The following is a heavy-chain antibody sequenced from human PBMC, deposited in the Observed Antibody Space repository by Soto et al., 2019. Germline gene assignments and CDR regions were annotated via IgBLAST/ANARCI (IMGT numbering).Heavy chain of an antibody. CDR2: IYYSGST. D-gene: IGHD3-9*01. CDR3: ARGVYDILTGYYTPMDV. CDR1: GGSISSGGYY. Sequence: TLCLTCPVSGGSISSGGYYWSWIRQHPGKGLEWIGYIYYSGSTYYNPSLKSRVTISVDTSKNQFSLKLSSVTAADTAVYYCARGVYDILTGYYTPMDVWGQGTKVTVYS. J-gene: IGHJ6*02. V-gene: IGHV4-31*03.